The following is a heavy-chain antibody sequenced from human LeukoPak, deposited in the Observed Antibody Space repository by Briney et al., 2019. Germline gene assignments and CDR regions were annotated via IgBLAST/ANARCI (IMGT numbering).Heavy chain of an antibody. CDR1: GGTFSSYA. Sequence: GASVKVSCKASGGTFSSYAISWVRQAPGQGLEWMGGIIPIFGTANYAQKFQGRVTITADESTSTAYMELSSLRSEDTAVYYCARAGVAARYFFDYWGQGTLVTVSS. J-gene: IGHJ4*02. CDR3: ARAGVAARYFFDY. CDR2: IIPIFGTA. D-gene: IGHD6-6*01. V-gene: IGHV1-69*13.